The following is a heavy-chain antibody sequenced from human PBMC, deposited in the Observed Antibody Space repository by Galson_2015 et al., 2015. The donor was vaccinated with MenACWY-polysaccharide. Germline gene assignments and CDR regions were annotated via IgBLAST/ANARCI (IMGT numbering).Heavy chain of an antibody. CDR1: GFTFSGSG. CDR3: AREGSRIVFHAFDV. J-gene: IGHJ3*01. V-gene: IGHV3-33*01. CDR2: IQYDGSNK. D-gene: IGHD2-15*01. Sequence: SLRLSCAASGFTFSGSGMHWVRQAPGKGLEWVEVIQYDGSNKVYADSVKGRFTTSRDNSKNILYLEMTSLRAEDTVVYYCAREGSRIVFHAFDVWGHGTMVTVSP.